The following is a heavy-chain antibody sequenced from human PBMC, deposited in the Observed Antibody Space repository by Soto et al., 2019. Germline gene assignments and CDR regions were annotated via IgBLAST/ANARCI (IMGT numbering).Heavy chain of an antibody. CDR3: ARSCNYDYDAFDI. CDR1: GYTFTSYG. D-gene: IGHD4-4*01. Sequence: ASVKVSCKTSGYTFTSYGITWVRQAPGQGLEWMGGISPNFGTANYAQKLQGRVTITADESTSTAYMELSSLRSDDTAVYYCARSCNYDYDAFDIWGQGTMVTVSS. CDR2: ISPNFGTA. J-gene: IGHJ3*02. V-gene: IGHV1-69*13.